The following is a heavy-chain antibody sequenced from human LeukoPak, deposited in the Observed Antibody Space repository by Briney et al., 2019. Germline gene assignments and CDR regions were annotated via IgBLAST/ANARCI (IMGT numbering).Heavy chain of an antibody. V-gene: IGHV3-74*01. CDR3: ARARFGGSDY. D-gene: IGHD3-16*01. J-gene: IGHJ4*02. CDR2: INSDGSST. CDR1: GFTLSSYW. Sequence: PGGSLRLSCAASGFTLSSYWMYWVRQAPGKGLVWVSRINSDGSSTSYADSVKGRFTISRDNAKNTLYLQMDSLRAEDTAVYYCARARFGGSDYWGQGTLVTVSS.